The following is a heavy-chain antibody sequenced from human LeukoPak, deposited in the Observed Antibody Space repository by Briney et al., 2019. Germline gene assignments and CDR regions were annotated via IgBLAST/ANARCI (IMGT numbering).Heavy chain of an antibody. CDR3: ARDSGTTGEVKFDP. CDR2: IYASGTI. V-gene: IGHV4-4*07. J-gene: IGHJ5*02. Sequence: SETPSLTCTVSGGSIRSYYWSWIRQPAGKGLEWIGRIYASGTITYNPSLESRVSMSVDTSKNQFSLNLSSVTAADTALYYCARDSGTTGEVKFDPWGQGTLVTVSS. D-gene: IGHD3-10*01. CDR1: GGSIRSYY.